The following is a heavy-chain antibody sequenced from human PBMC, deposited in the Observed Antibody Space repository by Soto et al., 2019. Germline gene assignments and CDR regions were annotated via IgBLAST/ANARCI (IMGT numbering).Heavy chain of an antibody. V-gene: IGHV1-24*01. D-gene: IGHD3-10*01. Sequence: VGSLRLSCAASGFKFDDYAIHWVRQAPGKGLEWMGGFDPEGGEAIYAQKWRGRVTVTEDTVTDTAYMELSGLKSDDTAVYYCATPTPRRGAMITNINFDFWGQGTPVTVSS. J-gene: IGHJ4*02. CDR3: ATPTPRRGAMITNINFDF. CDR1: GFKFDDYA. CDR2: FDPEGGEA.